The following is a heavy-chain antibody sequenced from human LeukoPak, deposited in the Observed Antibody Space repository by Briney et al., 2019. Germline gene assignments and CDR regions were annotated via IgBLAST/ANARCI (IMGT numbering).Heavy chain of an antibody. Sequence: GASVKVSCKASGYTFTGYYMHWVRQAPGQGLEWMGWINPNSGGTNYAQKFQGRVTMTRDTSISTAYMELSRLRSDDTAVYYCARERFYDSSGDRWFDPWGRGTLVTVSS. D-gene: IGHD3-22*01. CDR3: ARERFYDSSGDRWFDP. V-gene: IGHV1-2*02. CDR2: INPNSGGT. J-gene: IGHJ5*02. CDR1: GYTFTGYY.